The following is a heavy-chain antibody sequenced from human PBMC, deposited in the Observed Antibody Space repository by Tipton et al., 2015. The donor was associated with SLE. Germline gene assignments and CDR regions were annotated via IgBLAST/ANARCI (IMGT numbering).Heavy chain of an antibody. J-gene: IGHJ4*02. V-gene: IGHV3-21*01. CDR1: EFTFSRYD. D-gene: IGHD3-3*01. CDR3: ARDLEATSTLRFLPWSPLDY. Sequence: GSLRLSCAASEFTFSRYDMNWVRQAPGQGLEWISSIDSSGTFIFYADSVKGRFTISRDNAKKALYLLMDSLRAEDTAVYFCARDLEATSTLRFLPWSPLDYWGQGALVTVSS. CDR2: IDSSGTFI.